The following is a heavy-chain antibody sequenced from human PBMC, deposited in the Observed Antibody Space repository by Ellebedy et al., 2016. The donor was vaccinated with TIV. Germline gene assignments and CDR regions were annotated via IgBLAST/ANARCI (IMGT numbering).Heavy chain of an antibody. CDR1: GYTFTSYY. CDR3: GGVDGYNSYYYYYMDV. V-gene: IGHV1-8*02. CDR2: MNPNSGNT. D-gene: IGHD5-24*01. J-gene: IGHJ6*03. Sequence: ASVKVSXKASGYTFTSYYMHWVRQATGQGLEWMGWMNPNSGNTGYAQKFQGRVTMTRNTSISTAYMELSSLRSEDTAVYYCGGVDGYNSYYYYYMDVWGKGTTVTVSS.